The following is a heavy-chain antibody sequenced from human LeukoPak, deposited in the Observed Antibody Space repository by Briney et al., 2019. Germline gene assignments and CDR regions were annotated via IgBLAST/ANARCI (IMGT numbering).Heavy chain of an antibody. D-gene: IGHD3-22*01. CDR3: ARERYYYDSSGYYPDY. CDR2: FDPEDGET. J-gene: IGHJ4*02. V-gene: IGHV1-24*01. Sequence: ASVKVSCKASGYTFTSYYMHWVRQAPGKGLEWMGGFDPEDGETIYAQKFQGRVTMTTDTSTSTAYMELRSLRSDDTAVYYCARERYYYDSSGYYPDYWGQGTLVTVSS. CDR1: GYTFTSYY.